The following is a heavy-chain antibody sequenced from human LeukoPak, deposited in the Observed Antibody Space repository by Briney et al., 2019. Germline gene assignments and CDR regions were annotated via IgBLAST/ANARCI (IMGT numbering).Heavy chain of an antibody. V-gene: IGHV3-74*01. CDR2: INSDGSST. Sequence: PGGSLRVSCAASGFTFSSYWMHWVRQTPGKGLVWVSRINSDGSSTNYADSVKGRFTISRDKAKNTLYLQMNSLRAEDTAVYYCARRYSGSYYDFDYWGQGTLVTVSS. D-gene: IGHD1-26*01. CDR3: ARRYSGSYYDFDY. J-gene: IGHJ4*02. CDR1: GFTFSSYW.